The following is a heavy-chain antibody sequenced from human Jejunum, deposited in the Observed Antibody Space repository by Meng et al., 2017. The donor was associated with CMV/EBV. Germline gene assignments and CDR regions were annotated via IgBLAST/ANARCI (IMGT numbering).Heavy chain of an antibody. CDR3: ASDDANVRTLKCSYFDYGMDV. CDR1: A. J-gene: IGHJ6*02. CDR2: LYSGGDRP. Sequence: AMSSVRQAPGKGLEWVSVLYSGGDRPFYADSVTGRFTFSRDPSKNMVYLHMTSLSPEDTAIYYCASDDANVRTLKCSYFDYGMDVWGQGTTVTVSS. D-gene: IGHD2/OR15-2a*01. V-gene: IGHV3-23*03.